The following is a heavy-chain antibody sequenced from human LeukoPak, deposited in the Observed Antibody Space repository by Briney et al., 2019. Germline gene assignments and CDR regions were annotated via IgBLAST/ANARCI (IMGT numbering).Heavy chain of an antibody. CDR2: IYYSGST. CDR1: GSSISSSSYY. CDR3: ARVLRFLEWLLSPYYYYMDV. Sequence: SETLSLTCTVSGSSISSSSYYWGWIRQPPGKGLEWIGSIYYSGSTYYNPSLKSRVTISVDTSKNQFSLKLSSVTAADTAVYYCARVLRFLEWLLSPYYYYMDVWGKGTTVTVSS. V-gene: IGHV4-39*07. D-gene: IGHD3-3*01. J-gene: IGHJ6*03.